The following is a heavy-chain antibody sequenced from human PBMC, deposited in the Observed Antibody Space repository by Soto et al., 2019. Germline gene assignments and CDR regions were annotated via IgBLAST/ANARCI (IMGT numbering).Heavy chain of an antibody. CDR1: GFTFSDYY. V-gene: IGHV4-34*01. CDR3: ARRPLGYCSGGSCYSWARNPATRSYFDY. J-gene: IGHJ4*02. CDR2: INHSGST. Sequence: PGGSLRLSCAASGFTFSDYYIHWIRRAPGKGLEWIGEINHSGSTNYNPSLKSRVTISVDTSKNQFSLKLSSVTAADTAVYYCARRPLGYCSGGSCYSWARNPATRSYFDYWGQGTLVTVSS. D-gene: IGHD2-15*01.